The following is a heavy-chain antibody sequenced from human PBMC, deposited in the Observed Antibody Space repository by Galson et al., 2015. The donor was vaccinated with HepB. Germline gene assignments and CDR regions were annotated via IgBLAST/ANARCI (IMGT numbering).Heavy chain of an antibody. J-gene: IGHJ5*02. CDR2: ITTYNDNT. CDR3: ARSTVTISSDWFDP. V-gene: IGHV1-18*01. Sequence: SVKVSCKASGYTFSRYGITWVRQAPGQGLEWMGWITTYNDNTKYAPKLQGRVTMTTDTSTSTAYMELRNLRSDDTAVYYCARSTVTISSDWFDPWGQGSLVTVSS. D-gene: IGHD4-11*01. CDR1: GYTFSRYG.